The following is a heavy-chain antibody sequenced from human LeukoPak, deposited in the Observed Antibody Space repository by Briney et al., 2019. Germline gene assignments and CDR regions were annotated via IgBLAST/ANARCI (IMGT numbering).Heavy chain of an antibody. J-gene: IGHJ3*02. V-gene: IGHV3-66*01. D-gene: IGHD3-22*01. CDR1: GFTVSSNY. CDR3: ARNYYDSSGYYYDAFDI. Sequence: GQSLRLSCAASGFTVSSNYMSWVRQAPGKGLEWVSVIYSGGSTYYADSVKGRFTISRDNSKNTLYLQMNSLRAEDTAVYYCARNYYDSSGYYYDAFDIWGQGTMVTVYS. CDR2: IYSGGST.